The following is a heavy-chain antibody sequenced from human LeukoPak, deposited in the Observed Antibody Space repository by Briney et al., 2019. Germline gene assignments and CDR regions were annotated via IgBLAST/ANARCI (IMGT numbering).Heavy chain of an antibody. D-gene: IGHD2-2*01. CDR1: GFTFGDYA. CDR2: IRSKAYGGTT. J-gene: IGHJ4*02. CDR3: TRDPHPGGPVPAAMEGGDY. Sequence: GGSLRLSCTASGFTFGDYAMSWVRQAPGKGLEWVGFIRSKAYGGTTEYAASVKGRFTISRDDSKSIAYLQMNSLKTEDTAVYYCTRDPHPGGPVPAAMEGGDYWGQGTLVTVSS. V-gene: IGHV3-49*04.